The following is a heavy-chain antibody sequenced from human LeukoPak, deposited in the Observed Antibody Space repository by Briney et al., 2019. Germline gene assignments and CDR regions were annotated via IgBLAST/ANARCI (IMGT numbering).Heavy chain of an antibody. CDR1: GYTFTNYA. CDR2: INPANGYT. CDR3: AIRDGHTDH. D-gene: IGHD5-24*01. V-gene: IGHV1-3*03. J-gene: IGHJ4*02. Sequence: GASVKVSCKASGYTFTNYAMHWVRQAPGQTIEWLGWINPANGYTKYSQQFQDRATLTRDTCARTAYMELSSLRSEDRAVYYCAIRDGHTDHWGQGTLVTVSS.